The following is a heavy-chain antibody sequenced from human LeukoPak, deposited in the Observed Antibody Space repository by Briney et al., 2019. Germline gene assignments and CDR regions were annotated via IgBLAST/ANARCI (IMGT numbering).Heavy chain of an antibody. V-gene: IGHV3-21*06. CDR3: GRDQDRGSYRDPIFDY. Sequence: GGSLRLSCVTSGFSSSTYSLNGVRQAPGKGLEWVSSISPSSSNIYYADSMKGRFTISRDDAKNLLYLQMNSLRAEDTAVYYCGRDQDRGSYRDPIFDYWGQGTLVTVSS. CDR1: GFSSSTYS. D-gene: IGHD1-26*01. CDR2: ISPSSSNI. J-gene: IGHJ4*02.